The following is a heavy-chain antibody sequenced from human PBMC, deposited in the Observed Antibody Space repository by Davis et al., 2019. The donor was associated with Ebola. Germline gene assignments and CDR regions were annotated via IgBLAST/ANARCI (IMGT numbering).Heavy chain of an antibody. V-gene: IGHV3-49*04. CDR3: TRWSSGWAFDY. Sequence: GESLKISCTASGFTFGDYAMSWVRQAPGKGLEWVGFIRSIAYGGTTEYAASVKGRFTISRDDSKSIAYLQMNSLKTEDTAVYYCTRWSSGWAFDYWGQGTLVTVSS. CDR1: GFTFGDYA. CDR2: IRSIAYGGTT. J-gene: IGHJ4*02. D-gene: IGHD6-19*01.